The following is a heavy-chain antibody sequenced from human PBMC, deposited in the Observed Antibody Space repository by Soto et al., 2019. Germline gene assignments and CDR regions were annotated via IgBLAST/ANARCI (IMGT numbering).Heavy chain of an antibody. Sequence: QVQLVQSGAEVKKPGSSVKVSCKASGGTFSSYAISWVRQAPGQGLEWMGGIIPIFGTANYAQKFQGRVTITADKSTSTAYMELSSLRSEDSDVSYFAITQHLYSSSSGSWCQGTLVSVSS. D-gene: IGHD6-13*01. CDR2: IIPIFGTA. V-gene: IGHV1-69*06. CDR1: GGTFSSYA. CDR3: AITQHLYSSSSGS. J-gene: IGHJ4*02.